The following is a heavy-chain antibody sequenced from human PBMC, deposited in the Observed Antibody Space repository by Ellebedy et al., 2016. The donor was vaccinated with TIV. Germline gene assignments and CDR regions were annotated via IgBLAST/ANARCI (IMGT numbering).Heavy chain of an antibody. V-gene: IGHV3-7*01. D-gene: IGHD1-26*01. J-gene: IGHJ4*02. CDR2: IKQDASET. CDR3: AGSWGWRHEY. CDR1: GFSFSDFW. Sequence: GESLKISXRGSGFSFSDFWMNWVLQAPGKGLEWVGNIKQDASETLYVDSVKGRFTISRDNARNSLYLQINDLRAEDTAVYYCAGSWGWRHEYWGQGTLVTVSS.